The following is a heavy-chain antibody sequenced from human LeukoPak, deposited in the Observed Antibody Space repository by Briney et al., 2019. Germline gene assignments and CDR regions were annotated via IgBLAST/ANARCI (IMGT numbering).Heavy chain of an antibody. D-gene: IGHD1-26*01. CDR1: GFPFITNN. V-gene: IGHV3-21*01. CDR2: ISSSSNYI. CDR3: ARDVGASAPDAFDI. Sequence: GGSLRLSFAAPGFPFITNNMNWFRQAPGKGLGWVSSISSSSNYIYYADSVKGRFTISRDNAKNSLYLQMNNLRAEDTDVYYCARDVGASAPDAFDIWGQGTMVTVSS. J-gene: IGHJ3*02.